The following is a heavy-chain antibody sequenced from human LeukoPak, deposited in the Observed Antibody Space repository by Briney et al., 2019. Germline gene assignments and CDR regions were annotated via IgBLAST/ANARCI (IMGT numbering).Heavy chain of an antibody. D-gene: IGHD5-18*01. J-gene: IGHJ4*02. Sequence: GGSLRLSCAASGFTFSSYEMNWVRQAPGKGLEWVSYIGSSGSTIYYADSVKGRFTISRDNAKNSLYLQMNSLRAEDTAVYYCARGWIQLWPYYFDYWGQGTLVTVSS. CDR3: ARGWIQLWPYYFDY. V-gene: IGHV3-48*03. CDR2: IGSSGSTI. CDR1: GFTFSSYE.